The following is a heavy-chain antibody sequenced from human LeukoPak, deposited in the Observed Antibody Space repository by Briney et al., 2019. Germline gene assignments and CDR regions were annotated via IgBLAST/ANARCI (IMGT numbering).Heavy chain of an antibody. J-gene: IGHJ3*02. D-gene: IGHD3-10*01. CDR1: RLTFRSFG. V-gene: IGHV3-30*02. Sequence: GGSLRLSCAASRLTFRSFGMHWVRQAPGKGLEWVAFIRYDGSNKYYGDSMKGRFTISRDNSKNTLYLQMNSLRAEDTAVYYCASRYGSGSYYAFDIWGQGTMVTVSS. CDR2: IRYDGSNK. CDR3: ASRYGSGSYYAFDI.